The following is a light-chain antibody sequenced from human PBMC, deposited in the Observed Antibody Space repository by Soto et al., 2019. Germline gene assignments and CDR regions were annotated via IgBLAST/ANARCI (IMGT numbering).Light chain of an antibody. V-gene: IGKV4-1*01. CDR1: QSVLSNSENHNY. J-gene: IGKJ5*01. CDR2: WAS. CDR3: QQYHSDPIT. Sequence: DFVMTQSPDSLAVSLGERATINCKASQSVLSNSENHNYLAWFQQKSGQPPKLLIYWASTRQSGVPDRFSGSGSATDFTLTISSLQAEDVAVYYCQQYHSDPITFGQGTRLEIK.